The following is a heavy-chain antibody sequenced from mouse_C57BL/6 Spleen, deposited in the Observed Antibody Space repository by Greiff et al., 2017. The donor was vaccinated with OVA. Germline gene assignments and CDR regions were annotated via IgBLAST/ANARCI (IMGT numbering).Heavy chain of an antibody. D-gene: IGHD1-1*01. CDR2: INPNNGGT. J-gene: IGHJ4*01. Sequence: VHVKQSGPELVKPGASVKIPCKASGYTFTDYNMDWVKQSHGKTLEWIGDINPNNGGTIYNQKFKGKATLTVDKSSSTAYMELRSLTSEDTAVYYCAPTVVGAMDYWGQGTSVTVSS. CDR3: APTVVGAMDY. CDR1: GYTFTDYN. V-gene: IGHV1-18*01.